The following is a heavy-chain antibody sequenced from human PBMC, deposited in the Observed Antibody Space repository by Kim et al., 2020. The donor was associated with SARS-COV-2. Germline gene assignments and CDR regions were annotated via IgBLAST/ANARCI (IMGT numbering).Heavy chain of an antibody. CDR1: GGSISSYY. CDR3: ARGQPNSSGLLGWFDP. D-gene: IGHD6-19*01. J-gene: IGHJ5*02. CDR2: IYYSGST. Sequence: SETLSLTCTVSGGSISSYYWSWIRQPPGKGLEWIGYIYYSGSTNYNPSLKSRVTISVDTSKNQFSLKLSSVTAADTAVYYCARGQPNSSGLLGWFDPWGQGTLVTVSS. V-gene: IGHV4-59*13.